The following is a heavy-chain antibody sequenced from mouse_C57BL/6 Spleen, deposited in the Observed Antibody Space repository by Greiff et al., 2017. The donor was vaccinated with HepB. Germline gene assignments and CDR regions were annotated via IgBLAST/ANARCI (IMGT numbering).Heavy chain of an antibody. J-gene: IGHJ4*01. CDR2: IFPGSGST. CDR1: GYTFTDYY. V-gene: IGHV1-75*01. Sequence: VQLQQSGPELVKPGASVKISCKASGYTFTDYYINWVKQRPGQGLEWIGWIFPGSGSTYYNEKFKGKATLTVDKASSTAYMLLSSLTSEDSAVYFCARSGGSSAFYAMDYWGQGTSVTVSS. CDR3: ARSGGSSAFYAMDY. D-gene: IGHD1-1*01.